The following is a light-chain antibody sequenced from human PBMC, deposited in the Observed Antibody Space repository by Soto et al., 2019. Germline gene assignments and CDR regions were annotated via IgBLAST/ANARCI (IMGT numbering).Light chain of an antibody. Sequence: QSALTQPASVSGSPGQSITIPCTGTSSDVGGYNYVSWYQHHPGKAPKLMIFDVSNRPSGVSNRFSGSKSGNTASLTISGLQAEDEADYYCSSYTASSTYVFGTGTKVTVL. V-gene: IGLV2-14*03. CDR1: SSDVGGYNY. J-gene: IGLJ1*01. CDR3: SSYTASSTYV. CDR2: DVS.